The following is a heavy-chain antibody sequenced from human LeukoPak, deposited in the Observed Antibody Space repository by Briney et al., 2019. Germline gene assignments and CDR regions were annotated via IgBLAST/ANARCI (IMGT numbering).Heavy chain of an antibody. CDR1: GFTFSSHA. D-gene: IGHD4-11*01. J-gene: IGHJ4*02. Sequence: GGSLRLSCAASGFTFSSHAMSWVRQALGKGLEWVAAISRSGGNTYYGDSVKGRFTISRDSSKNTLHLQMDSLRAEDTAVYYCAKDWPVSGDHYSPFDYWGQGTLVTVSS. V-gene: IGHV3-23*01. CDR2: ISRSGGNT. CDR3: AKDWPVSGDHYSPFDY.